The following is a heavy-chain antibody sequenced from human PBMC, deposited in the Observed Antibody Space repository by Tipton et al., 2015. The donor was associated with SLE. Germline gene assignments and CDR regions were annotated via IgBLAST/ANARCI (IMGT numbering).Heavy chain of an antibody. V-gene: IGHV4-59*01. Sequence: GLVKPSETLSLTCTVSGGSISSYYWSWIRQPPGKGLEWIGYIYYSGSTNYNPSLKSRATISVDTSKNQFSLKLSSVTAADTAVYYCARSGSYPYYYYYMDVWGKGTTVTVSS. CDR2: IYYSGST. J-gene: IGHJ6*03. CDR3: ARSGSYPYYYYYMDV. CDR1: GGSISSYY. D-gene: IGHD1-26*01.